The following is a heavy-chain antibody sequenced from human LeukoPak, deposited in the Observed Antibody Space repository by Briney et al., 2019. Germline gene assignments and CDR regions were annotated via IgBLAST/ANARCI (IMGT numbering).Heavy chain of an antibody. CDR2: ISYDGSNK. Sequence: GGSLRLSCAAPGFTFSSYAMHWVRQAPGKGLEWVAVISYDGSNKYYADSVKGRFTISRDNSKNTLYLQMNSLRAEDTAVYYCARGYCSSTSCYDTDYWGQGTLVTVSS. J-gene: IGHJ4*02. CDR1: GFTFSSYA. D-gene: IGHD2-2*01. CDR3: ARGYCSSTSCYDTDY. V-gene: IGHV3-30-3*01.